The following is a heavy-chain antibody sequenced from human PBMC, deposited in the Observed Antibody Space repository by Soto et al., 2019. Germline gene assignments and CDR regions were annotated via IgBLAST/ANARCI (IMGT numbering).Heavy chain of an antibody. Sequence: SLRLSCAASGFIFDDYAMHWVRRAPGKGLEWVSDISYDSRRMGYADSVNGRFTISRDNAKNTLYLQMNSLRAEDTAVYYCAKDQSVTDGMDVWGQGTTVTVSS. CDR1: GFIFDDYA. V-gene: IGHV3-9*01. D-gene: IGHD4-4*01. CDR3: AKDQSVTDGMDV. CDR2: ISYDSRRM. J-gene: IGHJ6*02.